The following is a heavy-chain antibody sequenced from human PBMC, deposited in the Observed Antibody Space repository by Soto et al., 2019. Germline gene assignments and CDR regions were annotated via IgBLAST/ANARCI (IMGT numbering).Heavy chain of an antibody. CDR3: ARESEDLSSNLDY. J-gene: IGHJ4*02. Sequence: LRLSCAASGFTFTRYSMNWVRQAPGKGLEWVASISSTTNYIYYGESLKGRLTISRDNAKNSMYLQMNTLRAGDTAVYYCARESEDLSSNLDYWGQGTLVTVSS. CDR1: GFTFTRYS. V-gene: IGHV3-21*06. CDR2: ISSTTNYI.